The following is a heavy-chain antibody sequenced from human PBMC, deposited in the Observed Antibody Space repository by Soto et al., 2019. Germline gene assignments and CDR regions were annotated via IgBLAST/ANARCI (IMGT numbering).Heavy chain of an antibody. CDR2: IYTSGTT. J-gene: IGHJ6*02. CDR3: AREGASGFGMDV. V-gene: IGHV4-4*07. CDR1: GGSIRSNY. D-gene: IGHD1-26*01. Sequence: SETLSLTCKVSGGSIRSNYWSWIRQPAGKALEWIGRIYTSGTTNYNPSLKSRATMLIDTSKNQFSLILSSVTAADTGVYYCAREGASGFGMDVWGQGTTVTVSS.